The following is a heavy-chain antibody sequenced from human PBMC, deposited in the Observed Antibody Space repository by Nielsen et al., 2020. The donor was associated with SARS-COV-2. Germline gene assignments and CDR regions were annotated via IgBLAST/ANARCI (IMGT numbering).Heavy chain of an antibody. D-gene: IGHD5-12*01. Sequence: SETLSLTCTVFGGSISSGGYYWSRIRHHPGKGLEWIGYIYFSGRTCYNPSLKSRVTISVDTSKNQFSLSLRSVTAADTAVYYCARESSGYDHYNYGMDVWGQGTTVTVSS. CDR1: GGSISSGGYY. CDR2: IYFSGRT. V-gene: IGHV4-31*03. CDR3: ARESSGYDHYNYGMDV. J-gene: IGHJ6*02.